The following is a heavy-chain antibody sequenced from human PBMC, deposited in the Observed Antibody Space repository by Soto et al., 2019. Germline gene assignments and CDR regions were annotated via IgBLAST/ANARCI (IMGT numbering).Heavy chain of an antibody. J-gene: IGHJ4*02. Sequence: QVQLVQSGAEVKKPGSSVKVSCKASGGTLSSYTISWVRQAPGQGLEWMGRISPILAIANYAQKFQGRVTIAADKSTSTTYMELRSLKSEDTAIYYCATENVHAVEMTTIRYFAYWGQGTLVTVSS. CDR3: ATENVHAVEMTTIRYFAY. D-gene: IGHD4-4*01. CDR1: GGTLSSYT. CDR2: ISPILAIA. V-gene: IGHV1-69*08.